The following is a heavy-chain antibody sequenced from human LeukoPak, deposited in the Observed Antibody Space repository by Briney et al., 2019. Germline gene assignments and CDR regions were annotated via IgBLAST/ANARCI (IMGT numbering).Heavy chain of an antibody. CDR2: IYYSGST. CDR1: GGSISSGDYY. CDR3: ARAYYDILTGSRFDP. D-gene: IGHD3-9*01. V-gene: IGHV4-30-4*01. Sequence: SETLSLTCTVSGGSISSGDYYWSWIRQPPGKGLEWIGYIYYSGSTYYNPSLKSRVTISVDTSKNQFSLKLSSVTAADTAVYYCARAYYDILTGSRFDPWGQGTLVTVSS. J-gene: IGHJ5*02.